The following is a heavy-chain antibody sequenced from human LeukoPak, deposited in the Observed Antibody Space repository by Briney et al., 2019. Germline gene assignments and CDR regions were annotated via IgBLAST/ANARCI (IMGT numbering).Heavy chain of an antibody. J-gene: IGHJ4*02. CDR3: ARYLGYCSSGTCYFTH. V-gene: IGHV3-23*01. CDR1: GFTFSSYA. Sequence: GGSLRLSCAASGFTFSSYAMSWVRQAPGKGLEWVSAISGSGGSTSYADSVKGRFTISRDNSKNTLSLQVDSLRTEDTGLYYCARYLGYCSSGTCYFTHWGQGTLVTVSS. CDR2: ISGSGGST. D-gene: IGHD2-15*01.